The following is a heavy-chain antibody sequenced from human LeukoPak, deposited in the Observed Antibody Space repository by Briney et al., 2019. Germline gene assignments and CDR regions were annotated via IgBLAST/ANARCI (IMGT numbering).Heavy chain of an antibody. CDR3: ARDESGGYYVY. CDR2: IKQDGSMT. V-gene: IGHV3-7*01. D-gene: IGHD4-23*01. J-gene: IGHJ4*02. Sequence: PGGSLRLSCAVSGFTFSNYWMSWVRQAPGRELEWVANIKQDGSMTQYADSVRGRFTISRDNAKSSVYLQMSSLKAEDSAIYYCARDESGGYYVYWGQGTLVTVSS. CDR1: GFTFSNYW.